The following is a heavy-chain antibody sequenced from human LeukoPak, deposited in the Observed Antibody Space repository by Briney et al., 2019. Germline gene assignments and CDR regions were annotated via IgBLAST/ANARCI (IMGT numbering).Heavy chain of an antibody. CDR1: GYTFTGYY. V-gene: IGHV1-2*02. D-gene: IGHD3-22*01. Sequence: ASVKVSCKASGYTFTGYYMHWVRQAPGQGLEWMGWINPNSGGTNYAQKFQGRVTMTRDTSISTAYMELSRLRSDDTAVYYCARDMRMDYYDSSGHGTMDVWGKGTTVTVSS. CDR2: INPNSGGT. CDR3: ARDMRMDYYDSSGHGTMDV. J-gene: IGHJ6*03.